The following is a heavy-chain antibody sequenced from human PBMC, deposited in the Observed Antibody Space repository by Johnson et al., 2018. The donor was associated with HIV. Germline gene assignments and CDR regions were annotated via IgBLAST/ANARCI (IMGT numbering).Heavy chain of an antibody. V-gene: IGHV3-13*01. Sequence: VQLVESGGGVVQPGGSLRLSCAASGFTFSSYAMHWVRQATGKGLEWVSAIGTAGDTYYPGSVKGRFTISRENAKNSLYLQMNSLRAEDTAVYYCARQGGRVFYAFDIWGPGTMVTVSS. CDR1: GFTFSSYA. CDR3: ARQGGRVFYAFDI. J-gene: IGHJ3*02. CDR2: IGTAGDT. D-gene: IGHD3-16*01.